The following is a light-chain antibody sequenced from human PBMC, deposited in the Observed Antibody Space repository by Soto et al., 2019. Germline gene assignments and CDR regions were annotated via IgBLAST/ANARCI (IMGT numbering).Light chain of an antibody. CDR3: QQSYSSPQT. J-gene: IGKJ4*01. V-gene: IGKV1-39*01. CDR1: QSISTY. Sequence: DTQMSQSPSSLSASVGDRVIITCRASQSISTYLNWYQQKPGKAPKFLIYAATSLESGVPSRFRGSGSGTDFTLTISSLQPEDFATYYCQQSYSSPQTFGGGTKVEIK. CDR2: AAT.